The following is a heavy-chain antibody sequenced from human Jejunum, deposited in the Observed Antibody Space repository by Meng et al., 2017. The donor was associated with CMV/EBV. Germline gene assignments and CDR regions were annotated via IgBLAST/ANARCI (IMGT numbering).Heavy chain of an antibody. CDR3: ARDSPLDGYSLLDY. D-gene: IGHD5-24*01. V-gene: IGHV7-4-1*02. CDR2: IDPNTGNP. Sequence: QVKCVQPGSELKQPGASVKVSCRPSGYTFTSYAINWVRQAPGQGPDWMGWIDPNTGNPTYDQGFTGRFVFSLDTSVSTAYLQINSLRADDTAVYYCARDSPLDGYSLLDYWGQGTLVTVSS. CDR1: GYTFTSYA. J-gene: IGHJ4*02.